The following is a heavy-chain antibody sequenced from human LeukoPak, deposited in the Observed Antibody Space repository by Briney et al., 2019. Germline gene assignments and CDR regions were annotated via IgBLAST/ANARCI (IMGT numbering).Heavy chain of an antibody. J-gene: IGHJ4*02. CDR1: GGSISSYF. D-gene: IGHD5-12*01. Sequence: PSETLSLTCTVSGGSISSYFWSWVRQPPGKGLEWIGYIYYSGSTDYNPSLKSRVTISVDTSKNQFSLKPASVTTADTAVYYCARDRWLSYWGQGTLVTVSS. CDR3: ARDRWLSY. CDR2: IYYSGST. V-gene: IGHV4-59*01.